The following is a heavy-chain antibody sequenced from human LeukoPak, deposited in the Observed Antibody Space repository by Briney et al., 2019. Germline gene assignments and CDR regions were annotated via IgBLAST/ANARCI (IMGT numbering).Heavy chain of an antibody. CDR1: GSSICDDR. J-gene: IGHJ1*01. D-gene: IGHD2-2*01. Sequence: PSETLSLTCSVSGSSICDDRYSWIRQPPGKGLEWIGFVSYRGSAKYNPSLESRVTLSVDTSKKQISLNLKSVAAADTAVYYCGRNFEASSNWYIQYWGQGSLVTVSS. V-gene: IGHV4-59*12. CDR3: GRNFEASSNWYIQY. CDR2: VSYRGSA.